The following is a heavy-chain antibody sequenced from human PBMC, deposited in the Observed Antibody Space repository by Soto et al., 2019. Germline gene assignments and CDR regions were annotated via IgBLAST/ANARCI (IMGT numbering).Heavy chain of an antibody. CDR1: GYTFTGYY. Sequence: QVQLVQSGAEVKKPGASVKVSCKASGYTFTGYYMHWVRQAPGQGLEWMGWINPNSGGTNYAQKFQGWVTMTRETSISTAYMELSRLRSDDTAVYYCARDPTYCSSTSCYNRYYYGMDVWGQGTTVTVSS. CDR3: ARDPTYCSSTSCYNRYYYGMDV. D-gene: IGHD2-2*02. CDR2: INPNSGGT. J-gene: IGHJ6*02. V-gene: IGHV1-2*04.